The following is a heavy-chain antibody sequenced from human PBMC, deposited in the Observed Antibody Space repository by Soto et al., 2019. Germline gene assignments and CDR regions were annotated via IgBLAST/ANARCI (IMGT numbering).Heavy chain of an antibody. CDR3: ARDETYTAGWYFEH. J-gene: IGHJ4*02. D-gene: IGHD6-19*01. CDR1: GYMFNSYG. V-gene: IGHV1-18*01. CDR2: IRGYNGRT. Sequence: QVQLVQSGAEVKKRGASVKVSCKASGYMFNSYGMSWLRQAPGQGLEWIGWIRGYNGRTDLAQKVQGRVTMSTEASTSTVYMELTSLRFDDTALYYCARDETYTAGWYFEHWGQGTLVTVPS.